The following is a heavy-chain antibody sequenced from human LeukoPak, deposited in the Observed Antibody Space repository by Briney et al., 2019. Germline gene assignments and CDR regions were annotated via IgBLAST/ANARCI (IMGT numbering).Heavy chain of an antibody. CDR3: ATLRYSHGYET. CDR1: GNSNYF. V-gene: IGHV4-59*08. Sequence: SETLSLTCTVSGNSNYFWSWIRQPPEKELAWIGYVYDDGRSNYNTSLRSRVTMSKDTSKNQFALKLSSVTAADTAVYYCATLRYSHGYETWGQGTLVTVSS. CDR2: VYDDGRS. J-gene: IGHJ4*02. D-gene: IGHD5-18*01.